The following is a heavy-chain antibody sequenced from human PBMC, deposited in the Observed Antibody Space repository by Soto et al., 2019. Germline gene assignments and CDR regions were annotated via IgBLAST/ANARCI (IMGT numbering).Heavy chain of an antibody. Sequence: QVQLVQSGAEMKRPGSSVKVSCRTSGGTFSTSIVNWVRQAPGQGLAWMGRITPFLGVLHYAEKFQGRVTISPDTSSSDLVLTSLTSGDTAVYYWATSGVHFSFEDAFDVWGQWTMLTVSS. CDR2: ITPFLGVL. CDR1: GGTFSTSI. V-gene: IGHV1-69*02. CDR3: ATSGVHFSFEDAFDV. J-gene: IGHJ3*01. D-gene: IGHD3-10*01.